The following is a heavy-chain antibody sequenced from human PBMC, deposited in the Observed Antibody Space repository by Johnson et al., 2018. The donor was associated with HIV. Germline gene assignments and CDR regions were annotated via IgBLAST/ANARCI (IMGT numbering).Heavy chain of an antibody. Sequence: EVPLVESGGGLVQPGRSLRLSCAASGFTFDDYAMSWVRQAPGKGLEWVSVIYSGGSTYYADSVKGRFTISRDNSKNTLYLQMNSLRAEDTAVYYCAKDFVTHGAFDIWGQGTMVTVSS. CDR3: AKDFVTHGAFDI. V-gene: IGHV3-23*03. CDR1: GFTFDDYA. D-gene: IGHD2-21*01. J-gene: IGHJ3*02. CDR2: IYSGGST.